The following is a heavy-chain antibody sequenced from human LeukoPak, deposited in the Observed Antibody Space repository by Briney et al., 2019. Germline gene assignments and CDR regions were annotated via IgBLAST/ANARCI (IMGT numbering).Heavy chain of an antibody. CDR1: GGSISSYY. Sequence: SETLSLTCTVSGGSISSYYWSWIRQPPGKGLEWIGYIYYSGSTNYNPSLKSRVTISVDTSKNQFSLKLSSVTAADTAVYYCARGFPVTRGYSYGPIDYWGQGTLVTVSS. CDR2: IYYSGST. J-gene: IGHJ4*02. V-gene: IGHV4-59*08. CDR3: ARGFPVTRGYSYGPIDY. D-gene: IGHD5-18*01.